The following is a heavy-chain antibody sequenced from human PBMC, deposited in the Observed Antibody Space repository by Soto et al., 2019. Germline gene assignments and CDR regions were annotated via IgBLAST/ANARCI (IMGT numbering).Heavy chain of an antibody. CDR2: IYYSGST. V-gene: IGHV4-59*01. CDR3: ASFSRDGYILDY. CDR1: GGSISSYY. D-gene: IGHD5-12*01. Sequence: QVQLQESGPGLVKPSETLSLTCTVSGGSISSYYWSWIRQPPGKGLEWIGYIYYSGSTNYNPSLKSRVTISVDTSKNQFSLKLSSVTAADTAVYYCASFSRDGYILDYWGQGTLVTVSS. J-gene: IGHJ4*02.